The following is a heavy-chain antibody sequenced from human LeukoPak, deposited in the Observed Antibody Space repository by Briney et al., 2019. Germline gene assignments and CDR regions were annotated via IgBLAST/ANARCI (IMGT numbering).Heavy chain of an antibody. Sequence: GGSLRLSCAASGFTFSSYGMHWVRQAPGKGLEWVAVIWYDGSNKYYADSVKGRFTISRDNSKNTLYLQMNSLRAEDTAVYYCARGGYSSSWYRPPLYYYYYYMDVWGKRTTVTLSS. CDR1: GFTFSSYG. CDR3: ARGGYSSSWYRPPLYYYYYYMDV. J-gene: IGHJ6*03. CDR2: IWYDGSNK. V-gene: IGHV3-33*01. D-gene: IGHD6-13*01.